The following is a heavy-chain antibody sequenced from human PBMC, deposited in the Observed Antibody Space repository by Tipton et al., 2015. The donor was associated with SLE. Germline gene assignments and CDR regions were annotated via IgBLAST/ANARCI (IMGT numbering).Heavy chain of an antibody. J-gene: IGHJ6*03. Sequence: TLSLTCTVSGGSMSGYYWSWIRQSPGKGLEWIGNIYDSGSSNYNPSLKSRVTISVDTSKNQFSLKLSSVTAADTAVYYCARVPAVYYYYMDVWGKGTTVTVSS. V-gene: IGHV4-59*01. CDR1: GGSMSGYY. CDR2: IYDSGSS. D-gene: IGHD2-2*01. CDR3: ARVPAVYYYYMDV.